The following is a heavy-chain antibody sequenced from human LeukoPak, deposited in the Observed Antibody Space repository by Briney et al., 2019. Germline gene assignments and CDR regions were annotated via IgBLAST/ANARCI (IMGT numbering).Heavy chain of an antibody. CDR3: AKVGTVVPAARFDY. J-gene: IGHJ4*02. CDR1: GFTFSSYA. D-gene: IGHD2-2*01. Sequence: PGGSLRLSCAASGFTFSSYAMSWVRQAPGKGLEGVSAISGSCGSTYYADSVKGRFTISRDNSKNTLYLQMNSLRAEDTAVYYCAKVGTVVPAARFDYWGQGTLVTVSS. V-gene: IGHV3-23*01. CDR2: ISGSCGST.